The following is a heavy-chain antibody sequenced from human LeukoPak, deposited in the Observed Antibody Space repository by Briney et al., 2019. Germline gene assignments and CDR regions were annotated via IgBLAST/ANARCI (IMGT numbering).Heavy chain of an antibody. J-gene: IGHJ4*02. Sequence: GGSLRLSCAASGFTFSHYGMHWVRQAPGKGLEWVAYIRYDESDKYYADSVKGRFTISRDNSKNTLYVQMHSLRAEDTAGYYCAKSIAVAGFAGGRTFDYWGQGILVTVSS. CDR1: GFTFSHYG. CDR3: AKSIAVAGFAGGRTFDY. D-gene: IGHD6-19*01. V-gene: IGHV3-30*02. CDR2: IRYDESDK.